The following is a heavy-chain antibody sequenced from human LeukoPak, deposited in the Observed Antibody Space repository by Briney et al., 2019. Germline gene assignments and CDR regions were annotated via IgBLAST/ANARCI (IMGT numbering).Heavy chain of an antibody. CDR3: ARDLKRRVYYDSSGSDDAFDI. CDR1: GFTFSSYS. J-gene: IGHJ3*02. CDR2: ISSSSTYI. V-gene: IGHV3-21*01. D-gene: IGHD3-22*01. Sequence: GGSLRLSCAASGFTFSSYSMNWVRQAPGKGLEWVSSISSSSTYIYYADSVKGRFTISRDNAKNSLYLQMNSLRAEDTAVYYCARDLKRRVYYDSSGSDDAFDIWGQGTMVTVSS.